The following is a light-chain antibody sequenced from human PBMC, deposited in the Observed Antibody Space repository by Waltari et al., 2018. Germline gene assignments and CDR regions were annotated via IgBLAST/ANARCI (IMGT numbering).Light chain of an antibody. CDR3: QQYSNWPPT. CDR2: GAS. Sequence: ETVMTQSPATLSVSPGEGATLPCRASQSVSTKLAWYQRKSGQAPRLLIYGASTRANGIPARFSGTGSGTEFTLTVSSLQSEDFALYYCQQYSNWPPTFGQGTKVDIK. J-gene: IGKJ1*01. CDR1: QSVSTK. V-gene: IGKV3-15*01.